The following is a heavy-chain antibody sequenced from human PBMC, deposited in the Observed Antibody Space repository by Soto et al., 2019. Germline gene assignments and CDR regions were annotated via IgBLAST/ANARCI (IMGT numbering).Heavy chain of an antibody. V-gene: IGHV3-30*03. Sequence: QVQLVESGGDVVQPGKSLRLSCAASGFPFSYFGLHWVRQAPGKGPEWVAVISADGSQKFYADSVMGRFTISRDNLRNTLFLQMNTLGPADTADYYCAATSPWGQGTQVTVSS. CDR2: ISADGSQK. J-gene: IGHJ5*02. CDR3: AATSP. CDR1: GFPFSYFG.